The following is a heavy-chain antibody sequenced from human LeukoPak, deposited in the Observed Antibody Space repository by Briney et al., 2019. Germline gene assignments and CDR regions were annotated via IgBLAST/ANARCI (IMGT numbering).Heavy chain of an antibody. J-gene: IGHJ4*02. D-gene: IGHD1-26*01. CDR2: INSDGSST. V-gene: IGHV3-74*01. CDR3: ARDTARNPELLDY. CDR1: GFTFSSYW. Sequence: PGGSLRLSCAASGFTFSSYWMHWVRQAPGKGLVWVSRINSDGSSTSYADSVKGRFTISRDNAKNTLYVRMNSLRAEDTAVYYCARDTARNPELLDYWGQGTLVTVSS.